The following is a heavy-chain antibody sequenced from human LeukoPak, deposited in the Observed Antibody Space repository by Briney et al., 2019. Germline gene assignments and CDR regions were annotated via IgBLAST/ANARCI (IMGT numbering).Heavy chain of an antibody. CDR2: IYYSGST. J-gene: IGHJ4*02. V-gene: IGHV4-59*01. D-gene: IGHD6-13*01. CDR3: ARATGCSSSWLPYYFDY. Sequence: SETLSLTCTVSGGSISSYYWSWIRQPPGKGLEWIGYIYYSGSTNYNPSLKSRVTISVDTTKNQFSLKLSSVTAADTAVYYCARATGCSSSWLPYYFDYWGQGTLGTVSS. CDR1: GGSISSYY.